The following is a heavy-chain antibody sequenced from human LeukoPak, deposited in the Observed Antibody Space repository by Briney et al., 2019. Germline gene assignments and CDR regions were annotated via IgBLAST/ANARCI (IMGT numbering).Heavy chain of an antibody. CDR1: GFPFSSYS. Sequence: GGSLRLSCAASGFPFSSYSMHWVRQAPGNGLEWVSVISNDGSHKYYADSVKGRFIISRDNSKNTLSLQMNTLRPDDTAVFYCARDPNRLADYGGDYFDHWGQGTLVTVSS. V-gene: IGHV3-30*04. CDR2: ISNDGSHK. CDR3: ARDPNRLADYGGDYFDH. D-gene: IGHD4-23*01. J-gene: IGHJ4*02.